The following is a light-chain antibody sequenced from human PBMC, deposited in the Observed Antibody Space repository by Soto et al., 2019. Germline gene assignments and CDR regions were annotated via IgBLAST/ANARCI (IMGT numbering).Light chain of an antibody. CDR1: QSVSSY. Sequence: ELVWTECPATLSLSPGERATLSCRASQSVSSYLAWYQQKPGQAPRLLIYDASNRATGIPARFSGSGSGTDFTLTISSLEPEDFAVYYCQQRSNWPPLTFGGGTKVEIK. V-gene: IGKV3-11*01. CDR2: DAS. CDR3: QQRSNWPPLT. J-gene: IGKJ4*01.